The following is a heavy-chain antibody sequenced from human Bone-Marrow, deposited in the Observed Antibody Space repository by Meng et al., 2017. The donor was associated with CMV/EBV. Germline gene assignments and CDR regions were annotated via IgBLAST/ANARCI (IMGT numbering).Heavy chain of an antibody. D-gene: IGHD3-22*01. J-gene: IGHJ4*02. Sequence: SVKVSCKASGYTFTSYDINWVRQATGQGLEWMGGIIPIFGTANYAQKFQGRVTITTDESTSTAYMELSSLRSEDTAVYYCAFNYDSTETTDYWGQGTLVTVSS. V-gene: IGHV1-69*05. CDR1: GYTFTSYD. CDR3: AFNYDSTETTDY. CDR2: IIPIFGTA.